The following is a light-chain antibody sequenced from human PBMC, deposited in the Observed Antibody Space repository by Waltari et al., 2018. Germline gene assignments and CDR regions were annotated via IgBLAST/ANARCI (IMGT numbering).Light chain of an antibody. J-gene: IGLJ2*01. CDR2: EVI. CDR1: SSDVGSYNL. V-gene: IGLV2-23*02. CDR3: CSYVGGSSLI. Sequence: QSALAPPASVSGSPGQSITISCTGTSSDVGSYNLVSWYQPHPGKVPKLMIYEVIKRPSGVSNRFSGSKSGNTASLTISGLQAEDEADYYCCSYVGGSSLIFGGGTKLTVL.